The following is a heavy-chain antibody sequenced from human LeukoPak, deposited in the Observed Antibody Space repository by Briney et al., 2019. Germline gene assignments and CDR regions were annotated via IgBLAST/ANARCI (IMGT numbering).Heavy chain of an antibody. CDR1: VGSISSFY. D-gene: IGHD3-10*01. Sequence: PSETLSLTCTVSVGSISSFYWSWIRQPPGKGLEYIVYIYSSGSTNYNPSLKSRVTISLDTSKNQFSLKLNSVTATHTSVYFCARVPGNYFDYWGQGSLVTVSS. J-gene: IGHJ4*02. CDR2: IYSSGST. CDR3: ARVPGNYFDY. V-gene: IGHV4-59*01.